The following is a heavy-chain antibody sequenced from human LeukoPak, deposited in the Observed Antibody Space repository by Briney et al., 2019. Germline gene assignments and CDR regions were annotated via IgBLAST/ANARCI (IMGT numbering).Heavy chain of an antibody. CDR3: AKAQGELTHFDTFDL. J-gene: IGHJ3*01. CDR2: ISAGGRTA. Sequence: PGGSLRLSCAGSEFTFSDFAISWVRQAPEKGLEWVSLISAGGRTAYYADSVRGRFTISRDNSKNTVYLQMYNLRAEDTAIYYCAKAQGELTHFDTFDLWGQGTMLTVSS. CDR1: EFTFSDFA. V-gene: IGHV3-23*01. D-gene: IGHD1-7*01.